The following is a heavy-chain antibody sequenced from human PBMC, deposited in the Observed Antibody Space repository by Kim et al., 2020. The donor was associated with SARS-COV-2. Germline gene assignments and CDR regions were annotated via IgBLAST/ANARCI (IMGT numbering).Heavy chain of an antibody. CDR1: GGSISSSSYY. J-gene: IGHJ4*02. D-gene: IGHD1-26*01. CDR3: ASGGWELLNFDY. V-gene: IGHV4-39*01. CDR2: IYYSGST. Sequence: SETLSLTCTVYGGSISSSSYYWGWLRQPPGKGLEWIGNIYYSGSTYYNPSLKSRVTISVDTSKNQFSLKLSSVTAADTAVYYCASGGWELLNFDYWGQGTLVTVSS.